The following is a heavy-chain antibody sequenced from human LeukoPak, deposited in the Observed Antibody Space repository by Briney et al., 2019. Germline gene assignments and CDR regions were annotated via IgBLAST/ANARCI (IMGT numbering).Heavy chain of an antibody. J-gene: IGHJ4*02. D-gene: IGHD2-15*01. V-gene: IGHV1-8*02. Sequence: PWASVQVYCKASVYTFTSYDINWVRQATGQGLEWMGWMNPNSGNTGYAQKFQGRVTMTRNSPITTAYMELSSLRSEDTAVYKCARRHGRCSDGSCYYPDYWGQGTLVTVSS. CDR3: ARRHGRCSDGSCYYPDY. CDR1: VYTFTSYD. CDR2: MNPNSGNT.